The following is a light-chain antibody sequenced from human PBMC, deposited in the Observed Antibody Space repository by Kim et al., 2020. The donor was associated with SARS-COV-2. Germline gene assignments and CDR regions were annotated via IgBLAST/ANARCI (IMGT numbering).Light chain of an antibody. CDR2: YDS. V-gene: IGLV3-21*04. Sequence: SYELTQPPSVSVAPGKTARITCGGNNIGSKSVHWYQQKPGQAPVLVIYYDSDRPSGIPERVSGSNFGNTATLTISRVEAGDEADYYCQVWDSGVVFGGGT. J-gene: IGLJ2*01. CDR1: NIGSKS. CDR3: QVWDSGVV.